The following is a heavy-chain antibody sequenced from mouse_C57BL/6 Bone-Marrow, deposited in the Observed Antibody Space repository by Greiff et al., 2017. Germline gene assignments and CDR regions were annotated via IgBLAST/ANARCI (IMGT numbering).Heavy chain of an antibody. Sequence: QVQLQQSGAELARPGASVKLSCKASGYTFTSYGISWVKQRTGQGLEWIGEIYPRSGNTYYNAKFTGKATLTAAHSSSTAYMELRSLTTEDSAVYFCASPYGSSQPHGGQGTSVTVAS. J-gene: IGHJ4*01. V-gene: IGHV1-81*01. D-gene: IGHD1-1*01. CDR2: IYPRSGNT. CDR1: GYTFTSYG. CDR3: ASPYGSSQPH.